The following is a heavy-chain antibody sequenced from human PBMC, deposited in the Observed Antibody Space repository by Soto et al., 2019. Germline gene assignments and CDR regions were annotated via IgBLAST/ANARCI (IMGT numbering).Heavy chain of an antibody. CDR1: GGTFSSYT. D-gene: IGHD4-17*01. J-gene: IGHJ4*02. Sequence: QVQLVQSGAEVKKPGSSVKVSCKASGGTFSSYTISWVRQAPGQGLEWMGRIIPILGIANYAQKFQGRVTXTXXKSTSTAYMELSSLRSEDTAVYYCARNTTHGDYVSWGQGTLVTVSS. CDR2: IIPILGIA. V-gene: IGHV1-69*02. CDR3: ARNTTHGDYVS.